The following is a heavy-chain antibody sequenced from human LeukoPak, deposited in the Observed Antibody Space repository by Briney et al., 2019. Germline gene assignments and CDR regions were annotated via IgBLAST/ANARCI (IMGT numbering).Heavy chain of an antibody. J-gene: IGHJ4*02. CDR1: GYTFTDYY. CDR3: ATGGVYGDYVGY. V-gene: IGHV1-69-2*01. D-gene: IGHD4-17*01. CDR2: VDPEDGET. Sequence: AASVKVSCKVSGYTFTDYYMHWVQQAPGKGLGWMGLVDPEDGETIYAEKFQGRVTITADTSTDTAYMELSSLRSEDTAVYYCATGGVYGDYVGYWGQGTLVTVSS.